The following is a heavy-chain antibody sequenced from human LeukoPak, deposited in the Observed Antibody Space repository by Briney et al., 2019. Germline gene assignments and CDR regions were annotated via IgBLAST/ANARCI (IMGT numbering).Heavy chain of an antibody. CDR3: ARESGPDWYSWFDP. V-gene: IGHV4-34*01. CDR2: INHSGST. J-gene: IGHJ5*02. CDR1: GVSFSGYY. D-gene: IGHD3-9*01. Sequence: SETLSLTCAVYGVSFSGYYWSWIRQPPGKGLEWIGEINHSGSTNYNPSLKSRVTISVDTSKNQFSLRLSSVTAADTAVYYCARESGPDWYSWFDPWGQGTLVTVSS.